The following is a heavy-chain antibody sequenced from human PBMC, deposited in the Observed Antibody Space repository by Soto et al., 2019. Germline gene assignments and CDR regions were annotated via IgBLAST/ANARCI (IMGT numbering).Heavy chain of an antibody. CDR3: AKDTEYDILTGTGYYGMDV. Sequence: GWSLRLSCAASGFTFDDYAMHWVRQAPGKGLEWVSLISWDGGSTYYADSVKGRFTISRDNSKNSLYLQMNSLRAEDTALYYCAKDTEYDILTGTGYYGMDVWGQGTTVTVSS. CDR1: GFTFDDYA. J-gene: IGHJ6*02. D-gene: IGHD3-9*01. CDR2: ISWDGGST. V-gene: IGHV3-43D*04.